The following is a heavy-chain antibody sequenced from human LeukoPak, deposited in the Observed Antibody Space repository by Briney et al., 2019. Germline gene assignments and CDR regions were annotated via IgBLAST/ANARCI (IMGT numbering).Heavy chain of an antibody. CDR2: ISGSGGST. CDR3: ANNRIAVAGTGAFDI. J-gene: IGHJ3*02. D-gene: IGHD6-19*01. CDR1: GSTFSSYA. V-gene: IGHV3-23*01. Sequence: SGGTLRLSCAASGSTFSSYAMSWVRQAPGKGLEWVSAISGSGGSTYYADPVKGRFTISRDNSKNTLYLQMNSLRAEDTAVYYCANNRIAVAGTGAFDIWGQGTMVTVSS.